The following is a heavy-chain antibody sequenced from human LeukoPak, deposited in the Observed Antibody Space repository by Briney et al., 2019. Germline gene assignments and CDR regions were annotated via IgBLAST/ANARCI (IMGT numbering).Heavy chain of an antibody. CDR3: ASRKYYYDSLGY. CDR2: INHSGST. V-gene: IGHV4-34*01. D-gene: IGHD3-22*01. CDR1: GGSFSGYY. J-gene: IGHJ3*01. Sequence: PSETLSLTCAVYGGSFSGYYWSWIRQPPGKGLEWIGEINHSGSTNYNPSLKSRVTISVDTSKNQFSLKLSSVTAADTAVYYCASRKYYYDSLGYWGQGTMVTVSS.